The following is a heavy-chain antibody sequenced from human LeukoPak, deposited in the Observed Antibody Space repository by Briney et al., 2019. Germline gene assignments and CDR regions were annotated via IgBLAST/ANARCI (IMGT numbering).Heavy chain of an antibody. Sequence: TSETLSLTCAVYGESFSGYYWSWIRQPPGKGLEWIGEINHSGSTNYNPSLKSRVTISVDTSKNQFSLKLSSVTAADTAVYYCARGNNRGVGVVDTFDYWGQGTLVTVSS. CDR2: INHSGST. V-gene: IGHV4-34*01. J-gene: IGHJ4*02. CDR1: GESFSGYY. CDR3: ARGNNRGVGVVDTFDY. D-gene: IGHD5-18*01.